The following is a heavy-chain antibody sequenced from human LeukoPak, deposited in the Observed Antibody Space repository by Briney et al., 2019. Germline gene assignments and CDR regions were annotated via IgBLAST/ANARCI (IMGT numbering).Heavy chain of an antibody. D-gene: IGHD3-16*02. CDR3: ARVGYDYVWGSYRYCYYFDY. J-gene: IGHJ4*02. V-gene: IGHV4-34*01. Sequence: SETLCLTCAVYGGSFSGYYWSWLRQTPGKGLEWIWEINSSGSTNYNPSLMSRVSILLGTSKNQSSLKLSSVTAADTAVYYCARVGYDYVWGSYRYCYYFDYWGQGTLVTVSS. CDR1: GGSFSGYY. CDR2: INSSGST.